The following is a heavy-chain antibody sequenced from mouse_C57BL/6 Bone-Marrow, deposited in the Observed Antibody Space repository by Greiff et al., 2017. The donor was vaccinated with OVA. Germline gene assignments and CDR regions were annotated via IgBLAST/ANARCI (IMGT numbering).Heavy chain of an antibody. D-gene: IGHD4-1*01. CDR3: ARVLLTAPFAY. J-gene: IGHJ3*01. CDR2: ISDGGSYT. V-gene: IGHV5-4*03. Sequence: EVKLVESGGGLVKPGGSLKLSCAASGFTFSSYAMSWVRPTPEKRLEWVATISDGGSYTYYPDNVKGRFTISRDNAKNNLYLLMSHLKSEDTAMYYCARVLLTAPFAYWGQGTLVTVSA. CDR1: GFTFSSYA.